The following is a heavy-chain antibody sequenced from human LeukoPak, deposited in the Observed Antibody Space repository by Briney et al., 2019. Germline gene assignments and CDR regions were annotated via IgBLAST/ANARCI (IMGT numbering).Heavy chain of an antibody. CDR3: ARAASSSSRALDI. V-gene: IGHV4-59*12. CDR2: IYSGGSA. J-gene: IGHJ3*02. D-gene: IGHD6-6*01. Sequence: SETLSLTCTVSGDSIGTYYWTWIRQPPGKGLEWIGYIYSGGSANYNPSLKSRVTMSVDMSMNQFSLKLNSMTAADTAVYYCARAASSSSRALDIWGQGTKVTVSS. CDR1: GDSIGTYY.